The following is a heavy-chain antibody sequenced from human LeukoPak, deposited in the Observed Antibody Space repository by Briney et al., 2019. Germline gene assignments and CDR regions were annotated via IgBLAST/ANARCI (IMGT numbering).Heavy chain of an antibody. Sequence: TGGSLRLSCAASGFTFSNYAMSWVRQAPGKGLEWVSAIGGSGGSTYYADSVRGRFTISRDNSKNTLYLQMNTLRAEDTAVYYCAKDEYCSSTSCSSAAFDYWGQGTLVTVSS. CDR3: AKDEYCSSTSCSSAAFDY. V-gene: IGHV3-23*01. D-gene: IGHD2-2*01. CDR1: GFTFSNYA. J-gene: IGHJ4*02. CDR2: IGGSGGST.